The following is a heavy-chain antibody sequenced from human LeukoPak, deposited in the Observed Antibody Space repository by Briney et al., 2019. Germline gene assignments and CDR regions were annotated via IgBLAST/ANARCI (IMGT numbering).Heavy chain of an antibody. Sequence: GGSLRLSCAASGFTFSSYAMSWVRQAPGKGLEWVSAISGSGRTTYYADSVKGRFTISRDNSKNTLYLQMNSLRAEDTAVYYCAKGDSYGYGNYFDYWGQGTLVTVSS. CDR2: ISGSGRTT. J-gene: IGHJ4*02. D-gene: IGHD5-18*01. V-gene: IGHV3-23*01. CDR3: AKGDSYGYGNYFDY. CDR1: GFTFSSYA.